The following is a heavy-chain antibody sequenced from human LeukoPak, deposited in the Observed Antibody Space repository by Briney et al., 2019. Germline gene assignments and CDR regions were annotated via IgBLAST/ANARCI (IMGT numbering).Heavy chain of an antibody. V-gene: IGHV3-30*18. CDR1: GFTFSSYG. D-gene: IGHD4-17*01. Sequence: GGSLRLTCAASGFTFSSYGMHWVRQAPGKGLEWVAVISYDGRQTYYADSVKGRFTISRDNSKSTVYLQMNSLTTDDTAVYSCAKDFNTVTTLDSWGQGTLVTVSS. J-gene: IGHJ4*02. CDR2: ISYDGRQT. CDR3: AKDFNTVTTLDS.